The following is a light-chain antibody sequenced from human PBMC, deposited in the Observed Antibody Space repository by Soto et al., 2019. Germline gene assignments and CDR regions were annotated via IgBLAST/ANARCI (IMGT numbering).Light chain of an antibody. V-gene: IGLV4-69*01. J-gene: IGLJ2*01. Sequence: QSVLTQSPSASASLGASVKLTCTLSSGHSSYTIAWHQQQAEKGPRYLMKLNSDGSHRKGDGIPDRFSGSSSGAERYLTISSLQSEDEADYYCQTWDTGIQVFGGGTKLTVL. CDR1: SGHSSYT. CDR3: QTWDTGIQV. CDR2: LNSDGSH.